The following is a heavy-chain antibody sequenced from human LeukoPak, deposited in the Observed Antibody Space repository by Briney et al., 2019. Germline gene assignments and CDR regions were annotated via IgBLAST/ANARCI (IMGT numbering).Heavy chain of an antibody. CDR2: ISSSGSTV. V-gene: IGHV3-48*03. CDR1: GFTFSSYE. J-gene: IGHJ6*04. D-gene: IGHD3-10*02. CDR3: AELGITMIGGV. Sequence: GGSLRLSCAASGFTFSSYEMNWVRQAPGEGLEWVSYISSSGSTVYYADSVKGRFTISRDNAKNSLYLQMNSLRAEDTAVYYCAELGITMIGGVWGKGTTVTISS.